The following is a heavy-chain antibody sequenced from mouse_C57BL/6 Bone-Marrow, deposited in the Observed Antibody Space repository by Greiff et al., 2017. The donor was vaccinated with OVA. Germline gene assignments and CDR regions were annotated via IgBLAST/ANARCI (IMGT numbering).Heavy chain of an antibody. CDR3: TSYGNFDY. CDR2: IDPENGDT. J-gene: IGHJ2*01. Sequence: DVQLQESGAELVRPGASVKLSCTASGFNIKDDYMHWVKQRPEQGLEWIGWIDPENGDTEYASKFQGKGTITADTSSNTAYLQLSSLTSEDTAVYYCTSYGNFDYWGQGTTLTVSS. V-gene: IGHV14-4*01. CDR1: GFNIKDDY. D-gene: IGHD2-1*01.